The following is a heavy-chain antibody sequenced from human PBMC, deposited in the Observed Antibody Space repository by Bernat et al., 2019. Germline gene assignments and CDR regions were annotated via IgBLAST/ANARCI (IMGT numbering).Heavy chain of an antibody. V-gene: IGHV4-39*01. D-gene: IGHD5-12*01. Sequence: QLQLQESGPGLVKPSETLSLSCTVSGGSISSSSYYWGWIRQPPGKGLEWIGSIYGGSTYYNPSLKSRVTISEDTPKKQFSLKLSSVTAADTAVYYCAKFRDSGSGGQWGQGTLVTVSS. CDR1: GGSISSSSYY. CDR2: IYGGST. J-gene: IGHJ4*02. CDR3: AKFRDSGSGGQ.